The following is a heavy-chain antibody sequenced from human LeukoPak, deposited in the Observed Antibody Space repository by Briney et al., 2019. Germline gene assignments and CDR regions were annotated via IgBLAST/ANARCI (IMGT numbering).Heavy chain of an antibody. CDR3: APSPYFEADAFDI. D-gene: IGHD2/OR15-2a*01. Sequence: PGGSLRLSCALSGLTFSNHGMNWVRQAPGKGLEWLSGISGRGDVKWYADSVKGRFIISRDNSKNTLYLQMNSLRAQDTAVYYCAPSPYFEADAFDIWGQGTMVTVSS. CDR2: ISGRGDVK. J-gene: IGHJ3*02. CDR1: GLTFSNHG. V-gene: IGHV3-23*01.